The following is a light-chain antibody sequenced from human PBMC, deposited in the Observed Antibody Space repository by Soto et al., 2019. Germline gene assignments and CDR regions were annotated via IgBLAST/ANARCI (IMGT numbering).Light chain of an antibody. V-gene: IGKV3-15*01. CDR1: QSVRSN. CDR2: GAT. Sequence: EIVMTQSPATLSVSPGEGASLSCRASQSVRSNLAWYQQKPGQAPRLLIHGATTRATGIPARFSGSGSGTEFTLTISSLQSEDFAVYYCQQYNNWPRTFGQGTKVDIK. CDR3: QQYNNWPRT. J-gene: IGKJ1*01.